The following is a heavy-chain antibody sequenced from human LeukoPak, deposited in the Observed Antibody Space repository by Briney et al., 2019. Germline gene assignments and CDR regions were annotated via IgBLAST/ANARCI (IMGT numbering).Heavy chain of an antibody. CDR2: IYYSGST. CDR1: GGSISSGGYY. V-gene: IGHV4-30-4*08. D-gene: IGHD6-19*01. CDR3: ARDSYSSGRGFDP. J-gene: IGHJ5*02. Sequence: SQTLSLTCTVSGGSISSGGYYWSWIRQHPGKGLEWIGYIYYSGSTYYNPSLKSRVTISVDTSKNQFSLKLSSVTAADTAVYYCARDSYSSGRGFDPWGQGTLVTVSS.